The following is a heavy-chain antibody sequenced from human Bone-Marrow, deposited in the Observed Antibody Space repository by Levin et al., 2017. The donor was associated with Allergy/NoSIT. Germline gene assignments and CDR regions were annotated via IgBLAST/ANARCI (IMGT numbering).Heavy chain of an antibody. CDR1: GGSISDSY. CDR3: ARDPTRRGSYVGKNYYTVDV. D-gene: IGHD1-26*01. J-gene: IGHJ6*02. Sequence: ASETLSLTCTVSGGSISDSYWSWIRQSAGKGLEWIGRIYSSGSTNYSPSLKSRVTMSVDTSNNQFSLKLRSVTAADTAVYFCARDPTRRGSYVGKNYYTVDVWGQGTTVTVSS. CDR2: IYSSGST. V-gene: IGHV4-4*07.